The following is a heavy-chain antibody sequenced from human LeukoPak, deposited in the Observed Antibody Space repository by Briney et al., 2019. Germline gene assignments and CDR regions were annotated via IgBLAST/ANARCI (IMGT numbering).Heavy chain of an antibody. CDR1: GYTFTSYY. D-gene: IGHD3-22*01. CDR2: INPSGGST. J-gene: IGHJ6*02. CDR3: ARGLPGLGYYYGLDV. V-gene: IGHV1-46*01. Sequence: ASVKVSCKASGYTFTSYYMHWVRQAPGQGLEWMGIINPSGGSTGYAQKFQGRVTMTRNTSISTAYMELSSLRSEDTAVYYCARGLPGLGYYYGLDVWGQGTTVTVSS.